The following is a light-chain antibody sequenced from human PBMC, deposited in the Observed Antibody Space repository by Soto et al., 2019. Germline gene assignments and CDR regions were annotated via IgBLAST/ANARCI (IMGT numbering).Light chain of an antibody. J-gene: IGKJ4*01. CDR2: AAS. V-gene: IGKV1-39*01. CDR1: QSISIY. CDR3: QQSYNTQLT. Sequence: DIEMTQSPSSLSVSVGDRVTITCRASQSISIYFNWYQQKPGKAPKLLIFAASSLQSGVPSRFSGSRSGPDFTLTISSLQPEDSATYYCQQSYNTQLTFGGGTKVDIK.